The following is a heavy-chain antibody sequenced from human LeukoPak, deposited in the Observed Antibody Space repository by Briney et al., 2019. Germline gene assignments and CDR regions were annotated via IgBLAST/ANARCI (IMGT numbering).Heavy chain of an antibody. V-gene: IGHV3-23*01. D-gene: IGHD1-14*01. CDR3: ARGVEPLAANTLAY. J-gene: IGHJ4*02. Sequence: PGGSLRLSCAASGFTFNNYAMAWVRQAPGKGLEWVSSISGSGGSTYYADSVKGRFTVSRDKSKSTLYLQMNSLRAEDTAVYYCARGVEPLAANTLAYWGQGTLVTVSS. CDR2: ISGSGGST. CDR1: GFTFNNYA.